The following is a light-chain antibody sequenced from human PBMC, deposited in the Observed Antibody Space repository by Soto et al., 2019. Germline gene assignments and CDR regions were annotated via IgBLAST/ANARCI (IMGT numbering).Light chain of an antibody. CDR3: QHYGSSRT. CDR1: QSVSSYY. CDR2: DAS. J-gene: IGKJ1*01. V-gene: IGKV3-20*01. Sequence: EIVLTQSPGTLSLFPGERATLSCRASQSVSSYYLAWYQQKPGQAPRLLIYDASSRATGIPDRFSGSGSGTDFTLTISRLEPEDFAVYYCQHYGSSRTFGQGTKVEFK.